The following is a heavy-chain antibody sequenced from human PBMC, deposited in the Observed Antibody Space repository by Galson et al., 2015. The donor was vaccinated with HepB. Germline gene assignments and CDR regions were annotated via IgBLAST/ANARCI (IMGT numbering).Heavy chain of an antibody. Sequence: SVTVSCKVSGYTLTELSMHWVRQAPGKGLGWMGGFDPEDGETIYAQKFQGRVTMTEDTSTDAAYMELSSLRSEDTAVYYCATPTGASGYRDYYYYGMDVWGQGTTVTVSS. CDR2: FDPEDGET. J-gene: IGHJ6*02. CDR1: GYTLTELS. D-gene: IGHD3-3*01. V-gene: IGHV1-24*01. CDR3: ATPTGASGYRDYYYYGMDV.